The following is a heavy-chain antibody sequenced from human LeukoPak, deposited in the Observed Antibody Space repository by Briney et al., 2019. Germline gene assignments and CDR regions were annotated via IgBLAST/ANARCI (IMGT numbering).Heavy chain of an antibody. Sequence: GGSLRLSCAASGFTFSSYAMSWVRQAPGKGLEWVAVISYDGSNKYYADSVKGRFTISRDNSKNTLYLQMNSLRAEDTAAYYCAKDIFAVGSYFDYWGQGTLVTVSS. CDR3: AKDIFAVGSYFDY. V-gene: IGHV3-30*18. D-gene: IGHD1-26*01. CDR2: ISYDGSNK. CDR1: GFTFSSYA. J-gene: IGHJ4*02.